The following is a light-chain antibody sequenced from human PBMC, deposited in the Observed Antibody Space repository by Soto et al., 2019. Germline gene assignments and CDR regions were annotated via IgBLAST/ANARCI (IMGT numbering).Light chain of an antibody. CDR1: QSVRSN. J-gene: IGKJ1*01. CDR3: QQYNDWPLT. Sequence: IVMTQSPATLPVSPGERATLSCRTSQSVRSNLAWYQQKPGQAPSLLIYGAFTRATGIPTRFSGTGSGTEFTLTISSLQSEDFALYYCQQYNDWPLTFGQGTKVDIK. V-gene: IGKV3-15*01. CDR2: GAF.